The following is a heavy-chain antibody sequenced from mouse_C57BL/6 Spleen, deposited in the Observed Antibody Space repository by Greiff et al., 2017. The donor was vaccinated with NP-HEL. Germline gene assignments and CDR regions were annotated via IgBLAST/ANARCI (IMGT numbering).Heavy chain of an antibody. J-gene: IGHJ2*01. CDR3: ANWELGLDC. D-gene: IGHD4-1*01. V-gene: IGHV1-53*01. CDR1: GYTFTSYW. CDR2: INPSNGGT. Sequence: QVQLKQPGTELVKPGASVKLSCTASGYTFTSYWMHLVKQRPGPGLEWIGNINPSNGGTTYNEKFKSKATLTVDKSSSTAYLQLSSLASDDSAVYYCANWELGLDCWGQGTTLTVSS.